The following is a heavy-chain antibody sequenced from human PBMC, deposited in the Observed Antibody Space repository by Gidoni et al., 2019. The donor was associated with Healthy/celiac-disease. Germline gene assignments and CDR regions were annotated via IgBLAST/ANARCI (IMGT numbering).Heavy chain of an antibody. V-gene: IGHV4-34*01. CDR3: ARGVYDYVWGSYRYVDY. Sequence: QVQLQQWGAGLLKPSETLSLTCAVYGGSFRGYYWSWIRQPPGKGLEWIGEINHSGSTNYNPSLKSRVTISVDTSKNQFSLKLSSVTAADTAVYYCARGVYDYVWGSYRYVDYWGQGTLVTVSS. D-gene: IGHD3-16*02. J-gene: IGHJ4*02. CDR2: INHSGST. CDR1: GGSFRGYY.